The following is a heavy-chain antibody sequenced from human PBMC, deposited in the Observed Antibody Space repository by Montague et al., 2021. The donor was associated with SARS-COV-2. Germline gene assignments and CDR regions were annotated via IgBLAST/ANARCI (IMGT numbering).Heavy chain of an antibody. Sequence: SLRLSCAASGFIFSSYEMNWVRQAPGKGLEWTSYISSSGRVSTKXYTNSVKGRFTISRDNAKNSLYLQMNSLRVEDTAIYYCARDRDWDDWCGMDVWGQGTTVTVSS. CDR2: ISSSGRVSTK. D-gene: IGHD2-21*01. CDR1: GFIFSSYE. V-gene: IGHV3-48*03. CDR3: ARDRDWDDWCGMDV. J-gene: IGHJ6*02.